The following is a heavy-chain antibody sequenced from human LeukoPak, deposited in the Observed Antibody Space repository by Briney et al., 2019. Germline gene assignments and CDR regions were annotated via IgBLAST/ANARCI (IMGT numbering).Heavy chain of an antibody. CDR2: ISYDGSNK. CDR3: AKGSPDFPSDYGMDV. V-gene: IGHV3-30*18. Sequence: GGSLRLSCAASGFTFSSYGMHWVRQAPGKGLEWVAVISYDGSNKFYADSVKGRFTISRDNSKNTLYLQMNSLRAEDTAVYYCAKGSPDFPSDYGMDVWGQGTTVTVSS. J-gene: IGHJ6*02. D-gene: IGHD3-10*01. CDR1: GFTFSSYG.